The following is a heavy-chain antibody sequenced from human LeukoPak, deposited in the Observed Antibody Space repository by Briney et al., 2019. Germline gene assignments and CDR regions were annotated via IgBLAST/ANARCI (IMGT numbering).Heavy chain of an antibody. Sequence: PSETLSLTCAVYGGSFSGYCWSWIRQPPGKGLEWIGEINHSGSTNYNPSLKSRVTISVDTSKNQFSLKLSSVTAADTAVYYCARGAATLADCSGGSCYSRYHAFDIWGQGTMVTVSS. CDR1: GGSFSGYC. CDR2: INHSGST. V-gene: IGHV4-34*01. J-gene: IGHJ3*02. CDR3: ARGAATLADCSGGSCYSRYHAFDI. D-gene: IGHD2-15*01.